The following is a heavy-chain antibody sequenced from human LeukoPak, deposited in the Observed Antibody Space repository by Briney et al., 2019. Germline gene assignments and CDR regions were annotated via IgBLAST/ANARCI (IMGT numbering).Heavy chain of an antibody. V-gene: IGHV3-23*01. CDR1: GFTISNYA. CDR3: ANRGRYYFDY. J-gene: IGHJ4*02. CDR2: IGSGGGT. Sequence: GGSLRLSCATSGFTISNYAMSWVRQAPGKGLEWLSTIGSGGGTYCADSVKGRFTISRDNSINTLYLQMNSLRAEDTALYYCANRGRYYFDYWGQGALVTVSS. D-gene: IGHD6-25*01.